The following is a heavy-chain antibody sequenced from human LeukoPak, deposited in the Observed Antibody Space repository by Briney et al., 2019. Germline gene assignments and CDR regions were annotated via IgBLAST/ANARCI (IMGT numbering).Heavy chain of an antibody. CDR3: GRVSPFDF. CDR1: GFTFSSYE. Sequence: PGGSLRLSCAASGFTFSSYEMNWVRQAPGKGLEWVSYISSRDNTKYYADSVKGRFTISRDNAKNSLYLQMNSLRVDDTAFYYCGRVSPFDFWGQGILVTVSS. J-gene: IGHJ4*02. CDR2: ISSRDNTK. V-gene: IGHV3-48*03.